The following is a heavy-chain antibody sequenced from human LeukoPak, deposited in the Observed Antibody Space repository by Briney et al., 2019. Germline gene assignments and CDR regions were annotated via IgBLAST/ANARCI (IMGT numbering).Heavy chain of an antibody. D-gene: IGHD6-13*01. J-gene: IGHJ4*02. V-gene: IGHV1-18*04. Sequence: ASVKVSCKASGYTFINYGISWVRQAPGQGLEWMGWISGYNGNTKYAQKLQGRVTMTTDTPTSTAYMELRSLRSDDTAIYYCARVGITAAFSDYWGQGTLVTVPS. CDR2: ISGYNGNT. CDR1: GYTFINYG. CDR3: ARVGITAAFSDY.